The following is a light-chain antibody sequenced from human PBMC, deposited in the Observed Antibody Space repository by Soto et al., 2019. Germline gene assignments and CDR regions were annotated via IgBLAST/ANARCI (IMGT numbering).Light chain of an antibody. V-gene: IGLV7-43*01. CDR2: STN. CDR3: LLLYRSAWF. Sequence: QAVVTQAPSLTVSPGGTVTITCAASTGAVTSDYYPHWFQQKPGQAPKGLIYSTNNQHSWTPARFSGSLLGDTAALTLSGVQPEDEADYCSLLLYRSAWFFGGGTKLTVL. CDR1: TGAVTSDYY. J-gene: IGLJ2*01.